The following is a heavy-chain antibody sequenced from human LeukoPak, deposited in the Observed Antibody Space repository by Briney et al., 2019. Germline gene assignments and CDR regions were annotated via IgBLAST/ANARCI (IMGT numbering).Heavy chain of an antibody. CDR1: GYTFTSYA. J-gene: IGHJ4*02. V-gene: IGHV1-3*01. D-gene: IGHD1-26*01. CDR2: ISAGNGNT. Sequence: ASVTVSCKASGYTFTSYAIHWVRQAPGQRLEWMGWISAGNGNTKYSQNFQGRVTFISNTSATTAFMELSSLRSEDAAVYYCARDSGSGNNDYWGQGTLVTVSS. CDR3: ARDSGSGNNDY.